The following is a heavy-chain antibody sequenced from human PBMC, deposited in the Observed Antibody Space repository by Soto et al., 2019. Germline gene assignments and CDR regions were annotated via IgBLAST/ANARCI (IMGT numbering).Heavy chain of an antibody. V-gene: IGHV3-7*05. Sequence: EVQLVESGGGLVQPGGSLRLSCAASGFTFSSYWMSWVRQAPGKGLEWVANIKQDGSEKYYVDSVKGRFTISRDNAKNSLYLQMNSLRAEDTAVYYCARGLYYDILTGYYRYYGMDVWGQGTTVTVSS. CDR1: GFTFSSYW. CDR3: ARGLYYDILTGYYRYYGMDV. D-gene: IGHD3-9*01. J-gene: IGHJ6*02. CDR2: IKQDGSEK.